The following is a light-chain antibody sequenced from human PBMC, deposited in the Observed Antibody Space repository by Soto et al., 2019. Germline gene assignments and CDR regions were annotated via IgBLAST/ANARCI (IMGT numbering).Light chain of an antibody. J-gene: IGKJ3*01. CDR1: QSVSNSL. CDR2: GAS. V-gene: IGKV3-20*01. Sequence: DIVLTQSPGTLSLSPGERATLSCRASQSVSNSLLAWYQQKPGQAPRPLIYGASNRATGVPDRVSGSGSGTEFTLSISRLEPEDFAGYCCQLYDGSLFTCGPGTKVDVK. CDR3: QLYDGSLFT.